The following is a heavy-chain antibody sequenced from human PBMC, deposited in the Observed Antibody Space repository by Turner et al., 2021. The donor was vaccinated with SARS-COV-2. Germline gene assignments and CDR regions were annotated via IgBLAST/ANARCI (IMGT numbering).Heavy chain of an antibody. J-gene: IGHJ3*02. V-gene: IGHV4-39*01. D-gene: IGHD3-22*01. CDR2: IFYTGST. CDR1: GCSISSSSYY. Sequence: QLQLQESGPGLVKPSETLSLTCTVSGCSISSSSYYWGWIRQPPGKGLEWIGSIFYTGSTYYNPSLKSRVTISVDTSKNQFSLKLSSVTAADTAVYYCARLKYYYDSSGTDDAFDIWGQGTMVTVSS. CDR3: ARLKYYYDSSGTDDAFDI.